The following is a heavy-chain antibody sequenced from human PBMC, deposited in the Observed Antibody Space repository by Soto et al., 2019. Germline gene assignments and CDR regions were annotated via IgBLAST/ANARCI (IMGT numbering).Heavy chain of an antibody. V-gene: IGHV3-21*06. CDR3: ARESEDLTSNFDY. CDR1: GLTFSNYA. J-gene: IGHJ4*02. CDR2: ISSTTNYI. Sequence: PGGSLRLSCATSGLTFSNYAMNWVRQAPGKGLEWVSSISSTTNYIYYGDSMKGRFTISRDNAKNSLYLEMNSLRAEDTAVYYCARESEDLTSNFDYWGQGTLVTVSS.